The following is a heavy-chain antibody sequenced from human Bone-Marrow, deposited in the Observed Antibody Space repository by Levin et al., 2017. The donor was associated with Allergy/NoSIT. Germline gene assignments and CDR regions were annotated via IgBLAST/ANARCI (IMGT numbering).Heavy chain of an antibody. V-gene: IGHV3-9*01. CDR1: GFTFDDYA. D-gene: IGHD6-13*01. J-gene: IGHJ6*02. Sequence: LSLTCAASGFTFDDYAMHWVRQAPGKGLEWVSGISWNSGDIEYADSVKGRFTISRDNAKNSLYLQMNSLRAEDTAVYYCAKDMLAKYTHSWGMDVWGQGITVTVSS. CDR2: ISWNSGDI. CDR3: AKDMLAKYTHSWGMDV.